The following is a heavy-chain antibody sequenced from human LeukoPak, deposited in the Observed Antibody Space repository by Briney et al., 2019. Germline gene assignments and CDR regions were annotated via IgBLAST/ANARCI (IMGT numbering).Heavy chain of an antibody. CDR2: IRSSGSTI. V-gene: IGHV3-48*03. J-gene: IGHJ4*02. D-gene: IGHD3-16*02. CDR1: GFTFSSYE. Sequence: PGGSLRLSCAASGFTFSSYEMNWVRQAPGKGLEWVSYIRSSGSTIYYADSVKGRFTIFRDNAKNSLYLQMNSLRAEDTAVYYCAKDSMAIYDYVWGSYREESNYFDYWGQGTLVTVSS. CDR3: AKDSMAIYDYVWGSYREESNYFDY.